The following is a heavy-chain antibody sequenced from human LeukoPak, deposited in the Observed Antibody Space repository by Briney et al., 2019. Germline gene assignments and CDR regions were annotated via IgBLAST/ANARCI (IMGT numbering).Heavy chain of an antibody. CDR2: IYYSGST. CDR1: GGSISSGGYY. Sequence: ASQTLSLTCTVSGGSISSGGYYWSWIRQHPGKGLEWIGYIYYSGSTYYNPSLKSRVTISVDTSKNQFSLKLSSVTAADTAVYYCARGRGAYCGGDCYAHYGMDVWGQGTTVTVSS. D-gene: IGHD2-21*02. V-gene: IGHV4-31*03. CDR3: ARGRGAYCGGDCYAHYGMDV. J-gene: IGHJ6*02.